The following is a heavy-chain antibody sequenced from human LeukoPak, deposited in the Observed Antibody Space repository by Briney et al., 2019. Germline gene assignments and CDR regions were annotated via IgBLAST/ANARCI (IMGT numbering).Heavy chain of an antibody. D-gene: IGHD2/OR15-2a*01. V-gene: IGHV4-39*07. CDR2: IYYSGST. CDR1: GGSISSSSYY. CDR3: VSGDSNRDQHIDY. J-gene: IGHJ4*02. Sequence: PSETLSLTCTVSGGSISSSSYYWGWIRQPPGKGLEWIGSIYYSGSTYYNPSLKSRVTISVDTSKNQFSLKLSSVTAADTAVYYCVSGDSNRDQHIDYWGQGTLVTVSS.